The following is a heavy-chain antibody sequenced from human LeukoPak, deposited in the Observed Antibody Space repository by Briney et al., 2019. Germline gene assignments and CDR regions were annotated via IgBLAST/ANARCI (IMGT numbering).Heavy chain of an antibody. CDR3: ARRGRYYDFWSGLYWFDP. CDR1: GGSISSGSYY. CDR2: IYTSGST. V-gene: IGHV4-61*02. D-gene: IGHD3-3*01. J-gene: IGHJ5*02. Sequence: SETLSLTCTVSGGSISSGSYYWSWIRQPAGKGLEWIGRIYTSGSTNYNPSLKSRVTISVDTSKNQFSLKLSSVTAADTAVYYCARRGRYYDFWSGLYWFDPWGQGTLVTVSS.